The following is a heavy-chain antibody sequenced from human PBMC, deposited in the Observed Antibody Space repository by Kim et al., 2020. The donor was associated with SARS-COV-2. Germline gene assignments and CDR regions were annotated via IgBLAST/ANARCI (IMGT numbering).Heavy chain of an antibody. V-gene: IGHV6-1*01. D-gene: IGHD3-10*01. CDR2: TYYRSRWYN. J-gene: IGHJ6*02. CDR1: GDSVSSNSAA. CDR3: ARDFTVFRGIFPLSDGMDV. Sequence: SQTLSLTCAISGDSVSSNSAAWNWIRQSPSRGLEWLGRTYYRSRWYNDYAVSVKSRITINPDTSKNQFSLQLNSVTPEDTAVYHCARDFTVFRGIFPLSDGMDVWGQGTTVTVSS.